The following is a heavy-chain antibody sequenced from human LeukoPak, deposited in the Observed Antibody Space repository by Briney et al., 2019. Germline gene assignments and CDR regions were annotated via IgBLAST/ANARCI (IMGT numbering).Heavy chain of an antibody. Sequence: SETLSLTCTVSGGSISSYYWSWIRQPPGKGLEWIGYIYYSGSTNYNPSLKSRVTISVDTSKNQFSLKLSSVTAADTAVYYCARERAARLLDYWGQGTLVTVSS. D-gene: IGHD6-6*01. V-gene: IGHV4-59*01. CDR1: GGSISSYY. CDR2: IYYSGST. CDR3: ARERAARLLDY. J-gene: IGHJ4*02.